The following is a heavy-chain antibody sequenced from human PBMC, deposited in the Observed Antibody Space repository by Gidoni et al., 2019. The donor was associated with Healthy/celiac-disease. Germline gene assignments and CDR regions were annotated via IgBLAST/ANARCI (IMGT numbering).Heavy chain of an antibody. J-gene: IGHJ3*02. V-gene: IGHV2-5*02. Sequence: QITLKESGPTLVKPTQNLTMNCTFSGFSLSTSGVGVGWIRQPPGKALEWLALIYWDDDKHYSPSLKTRLTITKDTSKNQVVFIMTNMDPVDTATYYCAHRLPEDAFDIWGQGTMVTVSS. CDR1: GFSLSTSGVG. CDR2: IYWDDDK. CDR3: AHRLPEDAFDI.